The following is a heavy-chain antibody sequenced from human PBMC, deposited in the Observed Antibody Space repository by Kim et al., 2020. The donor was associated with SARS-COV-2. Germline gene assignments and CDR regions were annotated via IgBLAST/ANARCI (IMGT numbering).Heavy chain of an antibody. CDR3: TRDLDWVFYDY. Sequence: GGSLRLSCAASGFTFNNYVMHWVRQVPGKGLVWVSRVSHDGSVTSYADSVKGRFTISRDNAKNTLYLQMNSLRAEDTAIYYCTRDLDWVFYDYWGQGTLVTVSS. D-gene: IGHD3-3*01. CDR1: GFTFNNYV. V-gene: IGHV3-74*01. CDR2: VSHDGSVT. J-gene: IGHJ4*02.